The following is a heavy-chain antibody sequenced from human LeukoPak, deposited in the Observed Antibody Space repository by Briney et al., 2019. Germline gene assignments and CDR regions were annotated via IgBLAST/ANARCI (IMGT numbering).Heavy chain of an antibody. CDR3: ATSGGSYWS. Sequence: PSETLSLTCTVSGYSISSGYYWGWIRQPPGKGLEWIGSIYHSGSTYYNPSLKSRVTISVDTSKNQFSLKLSSVTAADTAVYYCATSGGSYWSWGQGTLVTVSS. CDR2: IYHSGST. J-gene: IGHJ5*02. CDR1: GYSISSGYY. D-gene: IGHD1-26*01. V-gene: IGHV4-38-2*02.